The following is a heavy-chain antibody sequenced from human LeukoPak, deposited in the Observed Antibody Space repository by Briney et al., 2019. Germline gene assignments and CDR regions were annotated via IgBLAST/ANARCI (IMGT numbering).Heavy chain of an antibody. Sequence: SVTVSCKASGGTFSSYAISWVRQAPGQGLEWMGGIIPIFGTANYAQKFQGRVTITADESTSTAYMEPSSLRSEDTAVYYCARGPLSRAFDIWGQGTMVTVSS. CDR1: GGTFSSYA. J-gene: IGHJ3*02. D-gene: IGHD3-16*02. V-gene: IGHV1-69*13. CDR2: IIPIFGTA. CDR3: ARGPLSRAFDI.